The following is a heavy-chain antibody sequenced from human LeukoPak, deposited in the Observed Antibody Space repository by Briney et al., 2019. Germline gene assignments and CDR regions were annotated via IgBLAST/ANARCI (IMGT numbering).Heavy chain of an antibody. CDR3: ASRVDTAMVTYYFDY. CDR2: IYYSGST. J-gene: IGHJ4*02. CDR1: GGSLSSSSYY. D-gene: IGHD5-18*01. Sequence: SETLSLTGTVSGGSLSSSSYYWGWIRQPPGKGLEWIGRIYYSGSTYYNPSLKSRVTISVDTSKNQFSLKLSSVTAADTAVYYCASRVDTAMVTYYFDYWGQGTRVTVSS. V-gene: IGHV4-39*01.